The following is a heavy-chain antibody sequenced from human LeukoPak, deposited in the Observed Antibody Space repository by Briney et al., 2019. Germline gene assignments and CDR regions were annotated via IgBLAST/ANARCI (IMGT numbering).Heavy chain of an antibody. Sequence: GRSLRLSCAASGFTFSSYAMHWVRQAPGKGLEWVAVISYDGSNKYYADSVKGRFTISRDNSKNTLYLQMNSLRAEDTAVYYCARDQELASDRWFDPWGQGTLVTVSS. CDR1: GFTFSSYA. V-gene: IGHV3-30-3*01. D-gene: IGHD5-24*01. J-gene: IGHJ5*02. CDR3: ARDQELASDRWFDP. CDR2: ISYDGSNK.